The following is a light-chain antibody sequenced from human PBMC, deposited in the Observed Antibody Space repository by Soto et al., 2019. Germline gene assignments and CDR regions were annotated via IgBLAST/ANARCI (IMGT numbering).Light chain of an antibody. V-gene: IGLV2-14*01. CDR2: EVT. Sequence: QSALTQPASVSGSPGQSITISCTGTSSDVGGYNYVSWYQQYPGKAPKLMIYEVTERPSGVSNRVSGSKSGHTASLTISGLQAEDEAHYYCSSYTTSSALVVFGGGTKLTVL. J-gene: IGLJ3*02. CDR3: SSYTTSSALVV. CDR1: SSDVGGYNY.